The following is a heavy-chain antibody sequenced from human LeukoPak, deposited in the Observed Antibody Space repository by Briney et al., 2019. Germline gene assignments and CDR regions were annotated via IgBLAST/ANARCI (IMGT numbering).Heavy chain of an antibody. CDR2: IWYDGSNK. Sequence: GGSLRLSCAASGFTFSSYAMHWVRQAPGKGLEWVAVIWYDGSNKYYADSVKGRFTISRDNSKNTLYLQMNSLRAEDTAVYYCATGVHIVGAAPVFDIWGQGTMVTVSS. CDR3: ATGVHIVGAAPVFDI. V-gene: IGHV3-33*08. D-gene: IGHD1-26*01. J-gene: IGHJ3*02. CDR1: GFTFSSYA.